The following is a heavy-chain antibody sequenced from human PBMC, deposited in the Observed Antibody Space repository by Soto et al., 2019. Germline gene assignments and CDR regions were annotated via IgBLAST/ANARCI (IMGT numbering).Heavy chain of an antibody. D-gene: IGHD2-21*01. CDR2: ISSSSSYI. J-gene: IGHJ3*02. V-gene: IGHV3-21*01. CDR1: GFTFSSYS. CDR3: ARGIYSGADDAFDI. Sequence: PVGSLRLSCAASGFTFSSYSMNWVRQAPGKGLEWVSSISSSSSYIYYADSVKGRFTISRDNAKNSLYLQMNSLRAEDTAVYYCARGIYSGADDAFDIWGQGTMVTVSS.